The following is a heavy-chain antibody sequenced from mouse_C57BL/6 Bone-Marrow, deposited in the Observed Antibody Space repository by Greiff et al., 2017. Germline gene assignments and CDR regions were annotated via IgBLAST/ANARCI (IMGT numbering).Heavy chain of an antibody. CDR1: GFNIKDDY. J-gene: IGHJ2*01. CDR3: SSWDGNYFDC. CDR2: IDPEIGDT. D-gene: IGHD2-1*01. V-gene: IGHV14-4*01. Sequence: EVQLQQSGAELVRPGASVKLSCTASGFNIKDDYIHWVKQRPEQGLEWIGWIDPEIGDTEYASKFQGKATITSDTSSSTAYLQLSSLTSEDTAVYYCSSWDGNYFDCWGRGTPRTVAS.